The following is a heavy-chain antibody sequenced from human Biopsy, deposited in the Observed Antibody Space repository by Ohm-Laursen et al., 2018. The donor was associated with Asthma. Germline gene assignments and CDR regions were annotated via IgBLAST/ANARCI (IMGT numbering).Heavy chain of an antibody. D-gene: IGHD5-24*01. CDR2: ISPFTGDT. CDR1: GYTFRSYG. Sequence: SVKVSCKVSGYTFRSYGVSWVRQAPGQGLEWMGWISPFTGDTHFGQKFQSRVTMTTDTSTDTAYMELRSLRSDDTAVYYCARHPYNFGGFDYWGQGSLVLVSS. V-gene: IGHV1-18*04. CDR3: ARHPYNFGGFDY. J-gene: IGHJ4*02.